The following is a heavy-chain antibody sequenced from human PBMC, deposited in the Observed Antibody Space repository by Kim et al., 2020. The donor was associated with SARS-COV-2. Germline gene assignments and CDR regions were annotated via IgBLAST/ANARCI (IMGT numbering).Heavy chain of an antibody. CDR3: ARAYRGDDSSGYYPFDY. CDR2: INPSGGST. Sequence: ASVKVSCKSSGYTFTSYYMHWVRQAPGQGLEWMGIINPSGGSTSYAQKFQGRVTMTRDTSTSTVYMELSSLRSEDTAVYYCARAYRGDDSSGYYPFDYWGQGTLVTVSS. D-gene: IGHD3-22*01. CDR1: GYTFTSYY. J-gene: IGHJ4*02. V-gene: IGHV1-46*01.